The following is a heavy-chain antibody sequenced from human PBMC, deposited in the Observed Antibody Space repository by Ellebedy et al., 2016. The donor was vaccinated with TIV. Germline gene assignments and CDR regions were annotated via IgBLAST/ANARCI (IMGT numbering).Heavy chain of an antibody. CDR2: IHHSGSA. CDR3: ARGAPTVTTDDAFDI. V-gene: IGHV4-31*03. D-gene: IGHD4-17*01. J-gene: IGHJ3*02. CDR1: GDSISNNDYY. Sequence: SETLSLTXNVSGDSISNNDYYWSWIRQHPGKGLEWIGYIHHSGSAFYSPALESRSTISVDTSKNQFSLKLSSVTAADTAVYYCARGAPTVTTDDAFDIWGQGTMVTVSS.